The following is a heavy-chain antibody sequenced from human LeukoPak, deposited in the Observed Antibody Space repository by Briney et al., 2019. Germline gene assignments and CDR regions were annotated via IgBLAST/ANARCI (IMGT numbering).Heavy chain of an antibody. D-gene: IGHD6-19*01. J-gene: IGHJ6*02. CDR3: ATATTIAVARYYGMDV. V-gene: IGHV1-46*01. CDR1: GYTSTSYY. Sequence: ASVKVSCKASGYTSTSYYMHWVRQAPGQGLEWMGIINPSGDSTSYAQKFQGRVTMTEDTSTDTAYMELSSLRSEDTAVYYCATATTIAVARYYGMDVWGQGTTVTVSS. CDR2: INPSGDST.